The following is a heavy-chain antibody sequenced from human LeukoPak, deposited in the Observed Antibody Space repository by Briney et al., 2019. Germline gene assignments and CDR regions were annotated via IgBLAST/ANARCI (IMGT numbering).Heavy chain of an antibody. J-gene: IGHJ5*02. Sequence: GGSLRLSCAASGFTFISYAMGWVRQAPGKGLEWVANIKEDGSEKYYVDSVKGRFTISRDNAKNSVSLQMNSLRAEDTAVYYCARIYLKMASASWGQGTLVTVSS. CDR3: ARIYLKMASAS. CDR1: GFTFISYA. CDR2: IKEDGSEK. V-gene: IGHV3-7*01. D-gene: IGHD2-8*01.